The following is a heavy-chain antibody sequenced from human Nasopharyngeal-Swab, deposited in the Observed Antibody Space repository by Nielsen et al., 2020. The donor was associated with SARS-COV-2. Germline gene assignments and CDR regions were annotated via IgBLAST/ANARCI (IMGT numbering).Heavy chain of an antibody. CDR2: ISYDGSNK. CDR1: GFTFSSYS. J-gene: IGHJ4*02. CDR3: AREGYSSGWYGN. Sequence: GESLKISCAASGFTFSSYSMNWVRQAPGKGLEWVAVISYDGSNKYYADSVKGRFTISRDNSKNTLYLQMNSLRAEDTAVYYCAREGYSSGWYGNWGQGTLVTVSS. V-gene: IGHV3-30*03. D-gene: IGHD6-19*01.